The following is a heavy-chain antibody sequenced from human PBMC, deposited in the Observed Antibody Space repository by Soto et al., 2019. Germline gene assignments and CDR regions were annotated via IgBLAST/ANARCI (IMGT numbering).Heavy chain of an antibody. Sequence: QVQLVQSGAEVKKPGASVKVSCKASGYTFTNYYVHWVRQAPGQGLEWMGVINPSGGRTSYAQNCQGRVTMTRDTSTSTVFMELSSLRSDDTAVYYCARGPHINPIGHTFDIWGQGAMVTVSS. J-gene: IGHJ3*02. CDR1: GYTFTNYY. V-gene: IGHV1-46*01. CDR2: INPSGGRT. CDR3: ARGPHINPIGHTFDI.